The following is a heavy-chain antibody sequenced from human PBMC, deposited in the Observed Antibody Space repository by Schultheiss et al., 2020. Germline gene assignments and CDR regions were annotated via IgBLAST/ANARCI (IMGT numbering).Heavy chain of an antibody. CDR3: ARVVLRSLNPMDV. V-gene: IGHV3-7*03. J-gene: IGHJ6*02. CDR2: IKQDGSEK. Sequence: GGSLRLSCAASGFTFSSYGMHWVRQAPGKGLEWVANIKQDGSEKYYVDSVKGRFTISRDNAKNSLYLQMNSLRAEDTALYHCARVVLRSLNPMDVWGQGTTVNVSS. CDR1: GFTFSSYG. D-gene: IGHD3-3*01.